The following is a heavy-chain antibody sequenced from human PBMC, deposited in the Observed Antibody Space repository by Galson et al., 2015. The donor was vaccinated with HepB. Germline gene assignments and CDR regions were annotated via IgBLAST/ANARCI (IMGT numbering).Heavy chain of an antibody. V-gene: IGHV3-48*03. CDR3: VRDDALWSWYFDS. D-gene: IGHD3-10*01. J-gene: IGHJ4*02. CDR2: FSSNGYMI. Sequence: SLGLSCAASGFTFGAYEVYWVRQALGEGLVWISYFSSNGYMIYYAESGKGRLTVSRDNARDSLSLQMNSLRVEDTAVYYCVRDDALWSWYFDSWGQGILVTVSS. CDR1: GFTFGAYE.